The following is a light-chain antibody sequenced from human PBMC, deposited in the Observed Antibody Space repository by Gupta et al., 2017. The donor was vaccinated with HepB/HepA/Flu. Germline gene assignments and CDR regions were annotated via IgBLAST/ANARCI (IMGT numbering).Light chain of an antibody. J-gene: IGKJ1*01. CDR2: AAS. V-gene: IGKV1-9*01. CDR1: QGISTY. Sequence: DVKLTQSPSFLSASVGDRVTITCRASQGISTYLAWYQQKPGKAPRLLIYAASTLQGGVSSRFSGSGSGTEFTLTISSLQPEDFATYYCQQLNYYPRTFGQGTXVEIK. CDR3: QQLNYYPRT.